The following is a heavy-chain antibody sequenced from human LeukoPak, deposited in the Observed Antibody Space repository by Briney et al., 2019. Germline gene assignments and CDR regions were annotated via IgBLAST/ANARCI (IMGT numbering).Heavy chain of an antibody. V-gene: IGHV4-59*01. CDR3: ARSGSYYNVPYYYYMDV. Sequence: SETLSLTCSVSGGSISGYYWSWIRQPPGKGLEWIGYIYYSGSTNYNPSLKSRVTISGDTSKNQVSLKLSSVTAEDTAVYYCARSGSYYNVPYYYYMDVWGKGTTVTISS. J-gene: IGHJ6*03. CDR1: GGSISGYY. CDR2: IYYSGST. D-gene: IGHD3-10*01.